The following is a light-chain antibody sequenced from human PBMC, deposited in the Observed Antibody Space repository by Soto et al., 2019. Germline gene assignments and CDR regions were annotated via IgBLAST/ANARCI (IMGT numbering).Light chain of an antibody. CDR3: MVYAGSNTYV. J-gene: IGLJ1*01. CDR1: ETDIGFYDF. CDR2: DVV. V-gene: IGLV2-8*01. Sequence: QSALTQPPSASGSLGQPVTISCTATETDIGFYDFVSWYQHHPRKAHRLIICDVVQRPSGVPDGFSGSKSGNTATLTVSGLQAADEADYFCMVYAGSNTYVFGSGSKVTGL.